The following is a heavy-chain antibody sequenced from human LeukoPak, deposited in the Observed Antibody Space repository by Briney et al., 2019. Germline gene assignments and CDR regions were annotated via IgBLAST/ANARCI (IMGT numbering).Heavy chain of an antibody. J-gene: IGHJ6*02. CDR3: AQSVGMDV. CDR2: ISGDGSST. CDR1: GFTFSRFW. V-gene: IGHV3-74*01. Sequence: GGSLRLSCAASGFTFSRFWMHWVRQVPGKGLVWVSRISGDGSSTNYADSVKGRFTISRDNSKNTLYLQMNSLRADDTAVYYCAQSVGMDVWGQGTTVTVSS.